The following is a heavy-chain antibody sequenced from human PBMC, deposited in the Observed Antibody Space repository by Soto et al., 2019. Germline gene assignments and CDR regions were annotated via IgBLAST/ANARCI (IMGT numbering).Heavy chain of an antibody. Sequence: SVKVSCKASGGTFSSYAISWVRQAPGQGLEWMGGIIPIFGTANYAQKFQGRVTITADESTSTAYMELSSLRSEDTAVYYCARAGRGYPMTHSIVAFDSWGKGTMLTASS. J-gene: IGHJ3*02. V-gene: IGHV1-69*13. CDR2: IIPIFGTA. CDR3: ARAGRGYPMTHSIVAFDS. D-gene: IGHD3-3*01. CDR1: GGTFSSYA.